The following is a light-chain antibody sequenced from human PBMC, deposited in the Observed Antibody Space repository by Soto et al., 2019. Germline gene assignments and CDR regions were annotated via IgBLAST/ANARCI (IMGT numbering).Light chain of an antibody. J-gene: IGKJ2*01. V-gene: IGKV3-15*01. CDR2: GAS. CDR3: QQYNKWPPYP. Sequence: EIVMTQSPANLSVSPGERATLSCRASQSVSSNLAWYQQKPGQGPRLLIYGASTRATSIPARFSGSGSGTESTLTINSLQSEDFAVYYCQQYNKWPPYPFGQGTKLEIK. CDR1: QSVSSN.